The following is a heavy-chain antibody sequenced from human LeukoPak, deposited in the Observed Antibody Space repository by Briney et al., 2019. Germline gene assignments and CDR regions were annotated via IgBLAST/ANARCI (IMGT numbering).Heavy chain of an antibody. D-gene: IGHD3-3*01. Sequence: GGSLRLSCAASGFAFSNFAMSWVRQAPGKGLEGVSAMSGSGYYTYYVESVKGRFTISRDNSKNTLYLHMNSLRADDTAVYYCAKMEGQRLYDYCMDVWGRGTTVTVSS. J-gene: IGHJ6*03. CDR1: GFAFSNFA. CDR3: AKMEGQRLYDYCMDV. V-gene: IGHV3-23*01. CDR2: MSGSGYYT.